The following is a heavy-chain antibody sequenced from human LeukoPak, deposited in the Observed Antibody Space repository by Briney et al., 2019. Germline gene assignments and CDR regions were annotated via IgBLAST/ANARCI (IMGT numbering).Heavy chain of an antibody. CDR2: ISSSSTI. Sequence: GGSLRLSGAASGFTFSSYAMSWVRQAPGKGLEWVSFISSSSTIYYADSVKGRFTISRDNAKNSLYLQMNSLRAEDTAVYYCARDRGGSYSAIDYWGQGTLVTVSS. CDR3: ARDRGGSYSAIDY. J-gene: IGHJ4*02. D-gene: IGHD1-26*01. CDR1: GFTFSSYA. V-gene: IGHV3-48*04.